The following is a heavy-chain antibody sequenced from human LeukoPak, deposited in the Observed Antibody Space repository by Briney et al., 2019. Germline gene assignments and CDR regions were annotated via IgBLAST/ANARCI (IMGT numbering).Heavy chain of an antibody. V-gene: IGHV1-2*02. CDR1: GYTFYGYY. CDR3: ARGPYAGYYYYGMDV. D-gene: IGHD3-16*01. CDR2: INPNSGGT. Sequence: GASVNVSCKASGYTFYGYYMHWVRQAPGQGLEWMGWINPNSGGTNYAQKFQGRVTMTRDTSISTAYMELSRLRSDDTAVYYCARGPYAGYYYYGMDVWGQGTTVTVSS. J-gene: IGHJ6*02.